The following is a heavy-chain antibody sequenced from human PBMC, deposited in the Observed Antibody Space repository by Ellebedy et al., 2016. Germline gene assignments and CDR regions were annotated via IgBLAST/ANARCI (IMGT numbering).Heavy chain of an antibody. D-gene: IGHD3-9*01. CDR2: IYYSGST. Sequence: SETLSLXCTVSGGSISSSYWSWIRQPPGKGLEWIGYIYYSGSTNYNPSLKSRVTISVDTSKNQFSLKLSSVTAADTAVYYCAISTDLTGPDYWGQGTLVTVSS. V-gene: IGHV4-59*01. CDR3: AISTDLTGPDY. CDR1: GGSISSSY. J-gene: IGHJ4*02.